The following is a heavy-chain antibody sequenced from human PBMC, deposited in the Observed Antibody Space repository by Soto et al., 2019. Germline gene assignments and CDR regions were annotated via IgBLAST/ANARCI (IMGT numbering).Heavy chain of an antibody. J-gene: IGHJ4*02. CDR3: ARDETHCGGDCYSY. CDR1: GGTFSSYT. V-gene: IGHV1-69*08. Sequence: QVQLVQSGAEVKKPGSSVKVSCKASGGTFSSYTISWVRQAPGQGLEWMGRIIPILGIANYAQKFQGRVTSTADKSTSTAYMELSSLRSEDTAVYYCARDETHCGGDCYSYWGQGTLVTVSS. D-gene: IGHD2-21*02. CDR2: IIPILGIA.